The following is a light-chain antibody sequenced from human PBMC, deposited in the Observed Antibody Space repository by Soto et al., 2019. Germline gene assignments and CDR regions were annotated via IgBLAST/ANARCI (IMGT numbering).Light chain of an antibody. J-gene: IGKJ2*01. Sequence: DIQMTQSPSSLSASVGDRVTITCRASHTFSSFLKWYQQKRGKPPTLLIYGAFNLRSGVPSRFAGSGGGAEFRLTISSLQPGDFATYYCQQTYSPPFTFGQGTSLELK. CDR2: GAF. V-gene: IGKV1-39*01. CDR1: HTFSSF. CDR3: QQTYSPPFT.